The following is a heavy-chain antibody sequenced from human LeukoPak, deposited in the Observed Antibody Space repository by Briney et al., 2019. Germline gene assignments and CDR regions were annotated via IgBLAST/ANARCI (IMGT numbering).Heavy chain of an antibody. J-gene: IGHJ4*02. D-gene: IGHD7-27*01. Sequence: GASVKVSCKASGFTFTDHYMHWVRQAPGQGLEWMGWINGKRGDTNYAQNFQDRVTMTRDTSTSTVYMELSRLTVDDTAVYYCARDHDWGVDYWGQGTLVTVSS. CDR1: GFTFTDHY. CDR3: ARDHDWGVDY. V-gene: IGHV1-2*02. CDR2: INGKRGDT.